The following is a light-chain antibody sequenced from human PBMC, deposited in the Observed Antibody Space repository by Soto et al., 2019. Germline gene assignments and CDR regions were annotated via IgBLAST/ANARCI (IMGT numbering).Light chain of an antibody. J-gene: IGLJ1*01. Sequence: QPVLTQPPSVSGAPGQRVTISCTGSSSNIGAGHDVHWYQQLPGTAPKLLIYDNTNRPSGVPDRFSGSKSETSASLAITGLQAEDEADYYCQSYDSSLSAYVFATGTKVTVL. CDR2: DNT. V-gene: IGLV1-40*01. CDR3: QSYDSSLSAYV. CDR1: SSNIGAGHD.